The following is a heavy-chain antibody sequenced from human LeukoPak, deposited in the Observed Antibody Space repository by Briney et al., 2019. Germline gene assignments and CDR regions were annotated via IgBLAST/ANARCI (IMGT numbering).Heavy chain of an antibody. CDR3: ARVGDIDAFDI. Sequence: GGSLRLSCAASGFTVSSNYMSWVRQAPGKGLEWVSVIYSGGSTYYADSVKGRFTISRDNSKNTLFLQMGSLRAEDMAVYYCARVGDIDAFDIWGQGTMVTVSS. D-gene: IGHD4-17*01. V-gene: IGHV3-66*01. CDR2: IYSGGST. J-gene: IGHJ3*02. CDR1: GFTVSSNY.